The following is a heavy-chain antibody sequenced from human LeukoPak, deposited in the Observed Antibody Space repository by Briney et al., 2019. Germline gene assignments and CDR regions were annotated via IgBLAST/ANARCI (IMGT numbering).Heavy chain of an antibody. V-gene: IGHV3-23*01. CDR3: AKDQLPRRGSYYDVGRNWFDP. CDR2: ISGSGGST. Sequence: GGSLRLPCAASGFTFSSYAMSWVRQAPGKGLEWVSAISGSGGSTYYADSVKGRFTISRDNSKNTLYLQINSLRAEDTAVYYCAKDQLPRRGSYYDVGRNWFDPWGQGTLVTVSS. CDR1: GFTFSSYA. D-gene: IGHD1-26*01. J-gene: IGHJ5*02.